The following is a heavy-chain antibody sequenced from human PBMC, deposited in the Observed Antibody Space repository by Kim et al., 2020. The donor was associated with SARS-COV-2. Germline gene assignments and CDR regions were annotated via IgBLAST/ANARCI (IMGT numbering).Heavy chain of an antibody. CDR2: INTNTGNP. J-gene: IGHJ4*02. CDR1: GYTFTSYA. CDR3: AREGWGYYDSSGYPKADY. D-gene: IGHD3-22*01. Sequence: ASVKVSCKASGYTFTSYAMNWVRQAPGQGLEWMGWINTNTGNPTYAQGFTGRFVFSLDTSVSTAYLQISSLKAEDTAVYYCAREGWGYYDSSGYPKADYWGQGTLVTVSS. V-gene: IGHV7-4-1*02.